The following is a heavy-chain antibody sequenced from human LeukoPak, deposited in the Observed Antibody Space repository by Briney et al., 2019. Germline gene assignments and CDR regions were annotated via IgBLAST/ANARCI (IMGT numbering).Heavy chain of an antibody. V-gene: IGHV1-18*01. J-gene: IGHJ6*03. D-gene: IGHD6-13*01. CDR2: ISGYNGNT. Sequence: GASVKVSCKASGYTFTSYGISWVRQAPGQGLEWMGWISGYNGNTNYAQKLQGRVTMTTDTSTSTAYMELRSLRSDDTAVSYCARFGSSWYAYYYYMDVWGKGTTVTVSS. CDR1: GYTFTSYG. CDR3: ARFGSSWYAYYYYMDV.